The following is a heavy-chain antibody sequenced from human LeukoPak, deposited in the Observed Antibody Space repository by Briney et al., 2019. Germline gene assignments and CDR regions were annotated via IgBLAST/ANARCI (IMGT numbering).Heavy chain of an antibody. CDR1: GFSFSNYG. J-gene: IGHJ4*02. CDR2: ISYGGSNK. V-gene: IGHV3-30*18. CDR3: AKGYNYYDSSGYWPDFDY. D-gene: IGHD3-22*01. Sequence: GGSLRLSCAASGFSFSNYGMHWVRQVPGKGLEWVALISYGGSNKYYADSVKGRFTISRDNSKNTLYLQMNSLRAEDTAVYYCAKGYNYYDSSGYWPDFDYWGQGTLVTVSS.